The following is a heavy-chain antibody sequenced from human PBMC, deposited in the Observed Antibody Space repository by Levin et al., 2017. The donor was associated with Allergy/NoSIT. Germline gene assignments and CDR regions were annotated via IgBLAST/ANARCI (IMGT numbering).Heavy chain of an antibody. Sequence: ASVKVSCKTSGYTFTEYYIHWVRQAPGQGLEKMGWINPQSGGISYAQNFQGRVAMTRDTSISTAYMELSGLTPDDPATYFCAREENGAFDYWGQGSLVIVSS. CDR3: AREENGAFDY. CDR1: GYTFTEYY. J-gene: IGHJ4*02. CDR2: INPQSGGI. V-gene: IGHV1-2*02. D-gene: IGHD4-17*01.